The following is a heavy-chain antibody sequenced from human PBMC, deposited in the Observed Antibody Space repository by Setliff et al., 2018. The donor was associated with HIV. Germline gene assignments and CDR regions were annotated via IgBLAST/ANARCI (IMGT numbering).Heavy chain of an antibody. CDR1: GGSISNYY. Sequence: SETLSLTCEVSGGSISNYYWSWIRQPAGKGLEWIGRIFSSGNTYYNPSLKSRVTMSVDTSKSQFSLNLNSVTAADTAIYYCARAPFPVAGFDYFDHWGQGTQVTVSS. V-gene: IGHV4-4*07. CDR3: ARAPFPVAGFDYFDH. CDR2: IFSSGNT. J-gene: IGHJ4*02. D-gene: IGHD6-19*01.